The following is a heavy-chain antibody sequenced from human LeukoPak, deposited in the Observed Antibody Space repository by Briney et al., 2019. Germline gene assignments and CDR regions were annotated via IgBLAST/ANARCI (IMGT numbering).Heavy chain of an antibody. J-gene: IGHJ3*02. CDR2: IKQDGSEK. CDR3: ARDKPIAVVPRPFDI. CDR1: GFTFSSYW. V-gene: IGHV3-7*01. Sequence: GGSLRLSCAASGFTFSSYWMSWVRQAPGKGLEWVANIKQDGSEKYYVDSVKGRFTISRDNAKNSLYLQMNSLRAEDTAVYYCARDKPIAVVPRPFDIWGRGTMVTVSS. D-gene: IGHD6-19*01.